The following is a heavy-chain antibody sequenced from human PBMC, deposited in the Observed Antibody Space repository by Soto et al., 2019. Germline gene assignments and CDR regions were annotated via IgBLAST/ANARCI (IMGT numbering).Heavy chain of an antibody. V-gene: IGHV3-30*18. CDR3: AKDLDSSGYVDY. D-gene: IGHD3-22*01. CDR1: GFTFSSYG. Sequence: GGSLRLSCAASGFTFSSYGMHWVRQAPGKGLEWVAVISYDGSNKYYADSVKGRFTISRDNSKNTLYLQMNSLRAGDTAVYYCAKDLDSSGYVDYWGQGTLVTVSS. CDR2: ISYDGSNK. J-gene: IGHJ4*02.